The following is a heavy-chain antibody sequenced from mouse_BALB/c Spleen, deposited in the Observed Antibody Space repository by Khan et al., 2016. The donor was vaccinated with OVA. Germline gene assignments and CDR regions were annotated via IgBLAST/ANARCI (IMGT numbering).Heavy chain of an antibody. V-gene: IGHV14-1*02. D-gene: IGHD3-2*02. CDR2: IVPENGNT. CDR1: GFTIKDYY. CDR3: GVRGRYYYSMDY. Sequence: EVQLQQSGAELVRPGALVKLSCKASGFTIKDYYMHWVKQRPEQGLEWIGWIVPENGNTIYDPKFQGKASITADTSSNTAFLQLSSLTSEDTAVYYCGVRGRYYYSMDYWGQGTSVTVSS. J-gene: IGHJ4*01.